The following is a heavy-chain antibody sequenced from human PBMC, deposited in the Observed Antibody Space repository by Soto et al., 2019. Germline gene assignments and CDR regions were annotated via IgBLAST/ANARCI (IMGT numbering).Heavy chain of an antibody. CDR1: GGSFSSGGYY. J-gene: IGHJ4*02. CDR3: ARGVGITLFGAVTTGPFFDF. D-gene: IGHD3-3*01. CDR2: IYYSGTT. Sequence: QVQLQESGPGLVKPSQSLSLTCTVSGGSFSSGGYYWTWIRQHPGEGLEWIGYIYYSGTTYYNPSRRSRVTSSSDKSKNHFSLKLSSVTAADMAVYFCARGVGITLFGAVTTGPFFDFWGQGTLVTVSS. V-gene: IGHV4-31*03.